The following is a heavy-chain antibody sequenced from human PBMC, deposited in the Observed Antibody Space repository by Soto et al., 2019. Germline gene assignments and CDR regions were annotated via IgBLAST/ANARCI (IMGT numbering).Heavy chain of an antibody. Sequence: PSETLSLTCSVPGGAISSYYWSWVRQPAGKGLEWIGRVFSSGSTNYNASLKSRVTMSIDTSKNEVSLTLRSVTAADTAVYYCARVEFSYFGMDVWGPGTTVTVSS. V-gene: IGHV4-4*07. J-gene: IGHJ6*02. CDR3: ARVEFSYFGMDV. D-gene: IGHD3-3*01. CDR1: GGAISSYY. CDR2: VFSSGST.